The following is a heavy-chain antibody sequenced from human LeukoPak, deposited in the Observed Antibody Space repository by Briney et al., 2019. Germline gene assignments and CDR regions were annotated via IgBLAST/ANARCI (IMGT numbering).Heavy chain of an antibody. Sequence: ASVKVSCKVSGYTLTELSMHWVRQAPGKGLEWMGGFDPEGGETIYAQKFQGRVTMTEDTSTDTAYMELSSLRSEDTAVYYCATVRLRRGSRYDILTGYQYYFDYWGQGTLVTVSS. CDR2: FDPEGGET. CDR1: GYTLTELS. J-gene: IGHJ4*02. D-gene: IGHD3-9*01. CDR3: ATVRLRRGSRYDILTGYQYYFDY. V-gene: IGHV1-24*01.